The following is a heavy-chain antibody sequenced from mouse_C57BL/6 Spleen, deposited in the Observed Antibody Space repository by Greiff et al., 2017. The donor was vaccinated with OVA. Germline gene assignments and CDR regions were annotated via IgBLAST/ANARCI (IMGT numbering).Heavy chain of an antibody. CDR2: IISGSSTI. D-gene: IGHD3-3*01. J-gene: IGHJ3*01. Sequence: EVKLVESGGGLVKPGGSLKLSCAASGFTFSDYGMHWVRQAPEKGLEWVAYIISGSSTIYYAATVKGRFTISRNNAKNTLFLQMTSLRSEDTAMYYCARQDSSWIAYWGQGTLVTVSA. CDR3: ARQDSSWIAY. CDR1: GFTFSDYG. V-gene: IGHV5-17*01.